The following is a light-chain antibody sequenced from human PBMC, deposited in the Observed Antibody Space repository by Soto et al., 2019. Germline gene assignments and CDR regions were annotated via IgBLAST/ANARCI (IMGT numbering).Light chain of an antibody. V-gene: IGKV1-5*03. CDR3: QHYNSYSEA. CDR1: QTISSW. CDR2: KAS. Sequence: DIQMTQSTSTLSATAGDRVTITCRASQTISSWLAWYQQKPGKAPKLLIYKASTLKSGVPSRFSGSGSGTEFTLTISSLQPDDFATYYCQHYNSYSEAFAQGTKVDIK. J-gene: IGKJ1*01.